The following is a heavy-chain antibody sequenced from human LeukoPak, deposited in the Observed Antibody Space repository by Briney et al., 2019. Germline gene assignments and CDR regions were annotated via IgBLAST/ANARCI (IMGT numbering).Heavy chain of an antibody. Sequence: GSLKVSCKASGYSFTSYYIHWVRQAPGQGLEWMGIISAGGGTATYAQEIQGRVTMTRDRSTSTLYMELGSLRSEDTAVYYCARVWTTSWDGAFDIWGQGTLVTV. CDR1: GYSFTSYY. CDR2: ISAGGGTA. CDR3: ARVWTTSWDGAFDI. D-gene: IGHD2-2*01. V-gene: IGHV1-46*01. J-gene: IGHJ3*02.